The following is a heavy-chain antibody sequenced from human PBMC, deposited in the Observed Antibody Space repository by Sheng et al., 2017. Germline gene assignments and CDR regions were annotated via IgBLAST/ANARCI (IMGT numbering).Heavy chain of an antibody. D-gene: IGHD3-22*01. CDR1: GFTFSSYS. Sequence: EVQLVESGGGLVKPGGSLRLSCAASGFTFSSYSMNWVRQAPGKGLEWVSSISSSSSYIYYADSVKGRFTISRDNAKNSLYLQMNSLRAEDTAVYYCARDAYYYDSSGYSGWFDPWGQGTLVTVSS. CDR3: ARDAYYYDSSGYSGWFDP. J-gene: IGHJ5*02. CDR2: ISSSSSYI. V-gene: IGHV3-21*01.